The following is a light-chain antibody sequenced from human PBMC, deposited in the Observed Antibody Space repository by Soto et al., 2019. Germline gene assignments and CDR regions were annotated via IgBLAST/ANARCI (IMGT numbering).Light chain of an antibody. CDR3: QQRSNWPPYT. Sequence: EIVLTQSPATLSLSPGERATLSCRASQSVSSYLAWYQQKPGQAPRLLIYDASNRATAIPARLSGSGSGTDFTLATSSLEPEDFAVYYCQQRSNWPPYTCGQGTKLEIK. CDR1: QSVSSY. V-gene: IGKV3-11*01. J-gene: IGKJ2*01. CDR2: DAS.